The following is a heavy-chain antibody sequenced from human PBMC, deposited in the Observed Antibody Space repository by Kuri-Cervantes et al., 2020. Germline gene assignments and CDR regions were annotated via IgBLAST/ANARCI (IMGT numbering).Heavy chain of an antibody. CDR3: ARERRAGGSRGLNWFDP. CDR1: GFTFSSYA. Sequence: LSLTCAASGFTFSSYAMSWVRQAPGKGLEWVSAISGSGGSTYYADSVKGRFTISRDNSKNTLYLQMNSLRAEDTAVYYCARERRAGGSRGLNWFDPWGQGTLVTVSS. D-gene: IGHD2-15*01. CDR2: ISGSGGST. J-gene: IGHJ5*02. V-gene: IGHV3-23*01.